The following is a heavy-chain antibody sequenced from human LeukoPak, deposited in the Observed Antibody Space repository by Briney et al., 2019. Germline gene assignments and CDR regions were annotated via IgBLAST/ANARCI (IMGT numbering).Heavy chain of an antibody. D-gene: IGHD1/OR15-1a*01. CDR2: IYRGETT. CDR1: GGSINNYW. J-gene: IGHJ5*02. V-gene: IGHV4-4*09. Sequence: SETLSLTCSVSGGSINNYWWSWIRQPPGKGLEWIGYIYRGETTNYNPSLKSRVTLLVDTSKNQISLNLNSVTASDTAVYYCATHWLEATKMYSYWFDPWGQGTLVTVSS. CDR3: ATHWLEATKMYSYWFDP.